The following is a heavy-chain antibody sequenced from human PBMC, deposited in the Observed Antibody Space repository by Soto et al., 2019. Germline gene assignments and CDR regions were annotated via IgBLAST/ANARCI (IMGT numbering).Heavy chain of an antibody. D-gene: IGHD3-16*01. CDR3: ARDSLGGFQRYFQH. V-gene: IGHV1-69*08. J-gene: IGHJ1*01. CDR1: GGTFSSYT. Sequence: QVQLVQSGAEVKKPGSSVKVSCKASGGTFSSYTISWVRQAPGQGLEWMGRIIPILGIANYAQKFQGRVTITADKSTSTAYMELSSLRSEDTAVYYCARDSLGGFQRYFQHWGQGNLVTVSS. CDR2: IIPILGIA.